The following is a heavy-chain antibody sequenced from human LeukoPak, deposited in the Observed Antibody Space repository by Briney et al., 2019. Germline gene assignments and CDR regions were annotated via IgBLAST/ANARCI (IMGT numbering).Heavy chain of an antibody. V-gene: IGHV3-21*01. D-gene: IGHD6-19*01. J-gene: IGHJ4*02. Sequence: PGGSLRLSCAASGFTFSIYSMNWVRQAPGKGLEWVSSISSSSSYIYYADSVKGRFTISRDNAKNSLYLQMNSLRAEDTAVYYCARDWAVAGKGYYFDYWGQGTLVTVSS. CDR3: ARDWAVAGKGYYFDY. CDR2: ISSSSSYI. CDR1: GFTFSIYS.